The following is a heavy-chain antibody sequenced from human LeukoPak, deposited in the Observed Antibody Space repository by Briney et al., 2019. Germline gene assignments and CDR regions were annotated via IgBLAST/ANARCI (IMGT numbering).Heavy chain of an antibody. CDR1: GFTFSDYG. J-gene: IGHJ4*02. CDR3: AKGGRDYYDSSGYYLIFDY. D-gene: IGHD3-22*01. CDR2: ISYDGRNE. Sequence: PGGSLRLSCVASGFTFSDYGMLWVRQPPGKGLEWVAVISYDGRNEHYADSVKGRFTISRDNSKNTLYLQMNSLRAEDTAVYYCAKGGRDYYDSSGYYLIFDYWGQGTLVTVSS. V-gene: IGHV3-30*18.